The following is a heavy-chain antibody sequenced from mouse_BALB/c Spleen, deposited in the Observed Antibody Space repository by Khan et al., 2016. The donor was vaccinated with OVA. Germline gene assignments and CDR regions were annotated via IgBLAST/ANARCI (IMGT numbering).Heavy chain of an antibody. CDR3: ARSGYYYCAD. Sequence: QVQLQQSGAELVRPGSSVKISCKASGYAFSNYLMNWVKQGPGQGLEWIGQLYPGDGNTNYNGKFKDTATLTAAKSSSPAYMQLSSLTAEDAAVDFCARSGYYYCADWGQGTLVTVSA. J-gene: IGHJ3*01. CDR2: LYPGDGNT. V-gene: IGHV1-80*01. D-gene: IGHD1-1*01. CDR1: GYAFSNYL.